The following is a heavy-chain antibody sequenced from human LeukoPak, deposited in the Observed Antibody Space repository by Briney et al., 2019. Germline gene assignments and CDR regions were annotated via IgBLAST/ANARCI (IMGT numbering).Heavy chain of an antibody. J-gene: IGHJ6*03. D-gene: IGHD6-6*01. V-gene: IGHV4-4*09. CDR2: IYTSGST. CDR1: GGSISSYY. CDR3: ARRVEYSSSSGPGARYYYMDV. Sequence: SETLSLTCTVSGGSISSYYWSWIRQPPGKGLEWIGYIYTSGSTNYNPSLKSRVTISVDTSKNQFSLKLSSVTAADTAVYYCARRVEYSSSSGPGARYYYMDVWGKGTTVTVSS.